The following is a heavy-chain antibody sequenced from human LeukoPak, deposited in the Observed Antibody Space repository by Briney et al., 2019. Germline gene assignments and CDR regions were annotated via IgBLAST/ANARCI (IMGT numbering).Heavy chain of an antibody. CDR1: GFTLSSYA. CDR3: AKAEWGSDAFDI. J-gene: IGHJ3*02. CDR2: ISGGGGTT. Sequence: RGPLRFSCATSGFTLSSYAMSWFRQAPGKGLKWVSAISGGGGTTYYADSVKGRFTISRDNSKSTLYLQMNSLRAEDTAVYYCAKAEWGSDAFDIWGQGTMVTVSS. V-gene: IGHV3-23*01. D-gene: IGHD1-26*01.